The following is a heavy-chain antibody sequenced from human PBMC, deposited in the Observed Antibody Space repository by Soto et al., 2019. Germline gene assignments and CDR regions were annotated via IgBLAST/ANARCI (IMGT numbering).Heavy chain of an antibody. CDR1: GFTFSSYA. Sequence: EVQLLESGGGLVQPGGSLRLSCAASGFTFSSYAMSWVRQAPGKGLEWVSAISGSGGSTYYADSVKGRFTISRDNSKNTLYLQMNSLRAEDTAVYYCAKVGSVTIFGVATYYFDYWGQGTLVTVSS. CDR2: ISGSGGST. D-gene: IGHD3-3*01. V-gene: IGHV3-23*01. J-gene: IGHJ4*02. CDR3: AKVGSVTIFGVATYYFDY.